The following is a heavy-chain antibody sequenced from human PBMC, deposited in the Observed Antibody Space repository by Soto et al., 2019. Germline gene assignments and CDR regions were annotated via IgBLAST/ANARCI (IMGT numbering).Heavy chain of an antibody. V-gene: IGHV4-59*01. CDR1: GGSISSYY. CDR3: ASMIGDPVLSFDS. J-gene: IGHJ5*01. CDR2: IFYSGST. D-gene: IGHD3-10*02. Sequence: QVQLQESGPGLVKPSETLSLTCTVSGGSISSYYWRWIRQPPGKGLEWIGFIFYSGSTSYNPSLKSRVTISIDTSEYQFSLNLNSVTAADTAVYYCASMIGDPVLSFDSWGQGTLVAVSS.